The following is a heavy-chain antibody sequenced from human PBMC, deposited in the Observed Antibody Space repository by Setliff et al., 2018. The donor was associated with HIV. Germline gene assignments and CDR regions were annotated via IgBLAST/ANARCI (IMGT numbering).Heavy chain of an antibody. Sequence: PGGSLRLSCAASGFTFTTDAMNWVRQAPGKGLEWVSSITESGGTYYADSVKGRFTISRDTSKNTVYLQMTSLRSDDTAVYYCATLWLLYYDFWGQGTLVTVSS. CDR1: GFTFTTDA. CDR2: ITESGGT. D-gene: IGHD3-10*01. CDR3: ATLWLLYYDF. V-gene: IGHV3-23*01. J-gene: IGHJ4*02.